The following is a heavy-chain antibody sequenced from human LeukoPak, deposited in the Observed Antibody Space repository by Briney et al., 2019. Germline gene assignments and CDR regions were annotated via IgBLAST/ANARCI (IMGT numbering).Heavy chain of an antibody. V-gene: IGHV3-30-3*01. D-gene: IGHD6-13*01. CDR3: ASVGIAAEGGFDY. J-gene: IGHJ4*02. CDR1: GFTFSSYA. CDR2: ISYDGSNE. Sequence: PGGSLRLSCAASGFTFSSYAMHWVRKAPGKGLEWVAVISYDGSNEYYADSVKGRFTISRDNSKNTLYLQMNSLRAEDTAVYYCASVGIAAEGGFDYWGQGTLVTVSS.